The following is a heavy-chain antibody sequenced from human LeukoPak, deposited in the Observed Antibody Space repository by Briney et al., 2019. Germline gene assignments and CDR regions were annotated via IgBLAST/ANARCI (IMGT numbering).Heavy chain of an antibody. CDR3: ARAPRYPRSGGC. J-gene: IGHJ4*02. V-gene: IGHV1-69*04. Sequence: GASVKVSCKAPGGTFSSYAISWVRQAPGQGLEWMGRIIPILGIANYAQKFQGRVTITADKSTSTAYMELSSLRSEDTAVYYCARAPRYPRSGGCWGQGTLVTVSS. CDR1: GGTFSSYA. D-gene: IGHD6-19*01. CDR2: IIPILGIA.